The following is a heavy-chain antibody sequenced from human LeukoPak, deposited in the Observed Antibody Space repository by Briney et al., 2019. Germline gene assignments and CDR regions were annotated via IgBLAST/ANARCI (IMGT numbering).Heavy chain of an antibody. V-gene: IGHV3-23*01. CDR3: AKSYYDSTVYDGVDAFDI. J-gene: IGHJ3*02. D-gene: IGHD3-22*01. Sequence: PGGSLRLSCAASGFTFSSYAVSWVRQAPGKGLIWVSTISGSGGGSTYFVGSVKGRFTISRDNSKNTLYLQMNSLRAEDTAVYYCAKSYYDSTVYDGVDAFDIWGQGTVVTVSS. CDR1: GFTFSSYA. CDR2: ISGSGGGST.